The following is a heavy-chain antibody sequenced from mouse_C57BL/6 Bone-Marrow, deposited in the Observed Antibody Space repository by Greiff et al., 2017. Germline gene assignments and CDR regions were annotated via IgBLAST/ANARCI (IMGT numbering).Heavy chain of an antibody. CDR2: INSDGGST. CDR1: EYEFPSHD. D-gene: IGHD2-5*01. J-gene: IGHJ4*01. CDR3: ARQKAYYSITRAMDY. V-gene: IGHV5-2*01. Sequence: EVMLVESGGGLVQPGESLKLSCESNEYEFPSHDMSWVRKTPEKRLELVAAINSDGGSTYYPDTMERRFIISRDNTKKTLYLQMSSLRSEDTALYYCARQKAYYSITRAMDYWGQGTSVTVSS.